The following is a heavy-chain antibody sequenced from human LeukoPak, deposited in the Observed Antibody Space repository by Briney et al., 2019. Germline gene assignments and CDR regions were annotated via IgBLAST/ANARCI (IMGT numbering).Heavy chain of an antibody. CDR2: INSDGSST. V-gene: IGHV3-74*03. Sequence: GGSLRHSCAASGFTFSSYWMHWVRQGPGKGLLWVSRINSDGSSTMYADSVKDRFTISRDNAKNTLYLQMNSLRAEDTAVYYCARGSYSPYGMDVWGQGTTVTVSS. D-gene: IGHD1-26*01. CDR3: ARGSYSPYGMDV. CDR1: GFTFSSYW. J-gene: IGHJ6*02.